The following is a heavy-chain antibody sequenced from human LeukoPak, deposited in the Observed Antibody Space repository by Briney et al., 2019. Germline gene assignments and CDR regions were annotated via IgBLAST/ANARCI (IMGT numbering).Heavy chain of an antibody. CDR3: ARGPLPPTYYYGSGTRRGGWYFDY. V-gene: IGHV4-39*07. CDR2: IYYSGST. D-gene: IGHD3-10*01. Sequence: PSETLPLTCTVSGGSISSSSYYWGWIRQPPGKGLEWIGSIYYSGSTNYNPSLKSRVTISVDTSKNQFSLKLSSVTAADTAVYYCARGPLPPTYYYGSGTRRGGWYFDYWGQGTLVTVSS. J-gene: IGHJ4*02. CDR1: GGSISSSSYY.